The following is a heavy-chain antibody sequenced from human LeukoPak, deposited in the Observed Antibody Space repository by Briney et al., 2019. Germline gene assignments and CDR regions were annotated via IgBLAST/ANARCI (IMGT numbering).Heavy chain of an antibody. CDR1: GGSISSYY. V-gene: IGHV4-59*01. J-gene: IGHJ5*02. D-gene: IGHD3-10*01. Sequence: SETLSLTCTVSGGSISSYYWSWIRQPAGKGLEWIGYIYYSGSTNYNPSLKSRVTISVDTSKNQFSLKLSSVTAADTAVYYCARSTMVRGVIYSPFDPWGQGTLVTVSS. CDR3: ARSTMVRGVIYSPFDP. CDR2: IYYSGST.